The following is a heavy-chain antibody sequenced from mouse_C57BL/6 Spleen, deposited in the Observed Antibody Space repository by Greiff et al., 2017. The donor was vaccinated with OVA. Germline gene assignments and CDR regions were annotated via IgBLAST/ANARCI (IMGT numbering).Heavy chain of an antibody. J-gene: IGHJ2*01. CDR2: INPNNGGT. Sequence: VQLQQPGAELVKPGASVKLSCKASGYTFTDYNMDWVKQSHGKSLEWIGDINPNNGGTIYNQKFKGKATLTVDKSSSTAYMELRSLTSEDTAVYYCARERLRDFDYWGQGTTLTVSS. D-gene: IGHD2-2*01. CDR3: ARERLRDFDY. V-gene: IGHV1-18*01. CDR1: GYTFTDYN.